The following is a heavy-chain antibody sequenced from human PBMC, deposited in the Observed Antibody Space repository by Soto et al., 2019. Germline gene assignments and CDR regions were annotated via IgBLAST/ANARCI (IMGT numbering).Heavy chain of an antibody. CDR3: ARDYYGSGPIYYLDY. CDR1: GGSISSGDYY. CDR2: IYYSGST. V-gene: IGHV4-30-4*01. J-gene: IGHJ4*02. D-gene: IGHD3-10*01. Sequence: PSETLSLTCTVSGGSISSGDYYWSWIRQPPGKGLEWIGYIYYSGSTYYNPSLKSRVTISIDTSKNQFSLNLSSVTAADTALYFCARDYYGSGPIYYLDYWGQGTLVTVSS.